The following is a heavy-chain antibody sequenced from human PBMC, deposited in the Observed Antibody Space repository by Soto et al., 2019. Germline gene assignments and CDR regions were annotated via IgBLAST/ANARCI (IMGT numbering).Heavy chain of an antibody. J-gene: IGHJ6*03. D-gene: IGHD3-10*01. Sequence: EVQLLESGGNLEQPGGSLRLSCAASGFTFNSYVMSWVRQAPGKGPEWVSMISVSGGTTYYAESVKGRFTISRDNSKNTVYLQMNSLRVEDTAVYYGAKNGGSWNIRYHYMDVWGRGTTVTVSS. CDR1: GFTFNSYV. V-gene: IGHV3-23*01. CDR3: AKNGGSWNIRYHYMDV. CDR2: ISVSGGTT.